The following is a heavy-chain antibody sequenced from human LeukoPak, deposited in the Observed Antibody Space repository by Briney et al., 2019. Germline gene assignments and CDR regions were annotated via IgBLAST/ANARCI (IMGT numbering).Heavy chain of an antibody. J-gene: IGHJ4*02. CDR1: GFTFSTKW. CDR2: INQDGSDQ. Sequence: GGSLRVSCAASGFTFSTKWMSWVRQAPGKGLEWVATINQDGSDQYYVDSVKGRFTISRDNAKNSLDLQMNSLRAEDTAVYYCARVSQPQQPLDYWGQGTLVTVSS. CDR3: ARVSQPQQPLDY. D-gene: IGHD6-13*01. V-gene: IGHV3-7*02.